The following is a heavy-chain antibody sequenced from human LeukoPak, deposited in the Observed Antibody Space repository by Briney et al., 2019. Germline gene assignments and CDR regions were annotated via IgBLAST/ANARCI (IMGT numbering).Heavy chain of an antibody. CDR2: ITSSSSYI. CDR1: GFTFSSYS. D-gene: IGHD6-13*01. J-gene: IGHJ4*02. V-gene: IGHV3-21*01. Sequence: PGGSLRLSCAASGFTFSSYSMNWVRQAPGKGLEWVSSITSSSSYIYYADSVKGRFTISRDNAKNSLYLQMNSLRAEDTAVYYCAREDGIAAASFDYWGQGTLVTVSS. CDR3: AREDGIAAASFDY.